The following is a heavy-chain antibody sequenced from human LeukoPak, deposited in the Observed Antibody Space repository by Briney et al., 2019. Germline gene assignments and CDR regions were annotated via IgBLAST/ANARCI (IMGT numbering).Heavy chain of an antibody. CDR1: GGSFSGYY. Sequence: PSETLSLTCAVYGGSFSGYYWSWVRQPPGKGLEWIGEINHSGSTNYNPSLKSRVTISVDTSKNQFSLKLSSVTAADTAVYYCARGSTWYSSSWYRTPFDYWGQGTLVTVSS. J-gene: IGHJ4*02. V-gene: IGHV4-34*01. CDR2: INHSGST. D-gene: IGHD6-13*01. CDR3: ARGSTWYSSSWYRTPFDY.